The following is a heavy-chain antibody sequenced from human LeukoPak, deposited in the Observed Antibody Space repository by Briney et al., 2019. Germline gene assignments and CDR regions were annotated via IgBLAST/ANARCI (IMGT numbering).Heavy chain of an antibody. V-gene: IGHV3-53*01. D-gene: IGHD2-2*01. CDR3: ARHGDIVVVPAANWFDP. Sequence: GGSLRLSCAASGVNVSSHYMNWVRRAPGKGLEWVSVIYGVDGTSYADSVKGRFTISRDNSKNTVYLQMNSLRAEDTAVYYCARHGDIVVVPAANWFDPWGQGTLVTVSS. CDR1: GVNVSSHY. J-gene: IGHJ5*02. CDR2: IYGVDGT.